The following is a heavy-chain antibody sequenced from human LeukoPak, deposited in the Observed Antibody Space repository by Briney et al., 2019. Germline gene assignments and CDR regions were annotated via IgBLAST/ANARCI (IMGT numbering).Heavy chain of an antibody. Sequence: GGSLRLSCAASGFPFSTFGMHWVRQAPGKGLEWVAFIRYDGSNQYYEDSVKGRFTISRDNSKNKAYLEMSRLRPEDSVLYYCVKDDFYDATEAWGRGTLVTVSS. CDR1: GFPFSTFG. CDR2: IRYDGSNQ. D-gene: IGHD3-22*01. V-gene: IGHV3-30*02. CDR3: VKDDFYDATEA. J-gene: IGHJ5*02.